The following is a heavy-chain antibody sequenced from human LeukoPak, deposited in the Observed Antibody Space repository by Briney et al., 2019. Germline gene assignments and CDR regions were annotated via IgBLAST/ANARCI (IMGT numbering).Heavy chain of an antibody. CDR1: GGSISSGGYY. Sequence: SETLSLTCTVSGGSISSGGYYWSWIRQPPGKGLEWIGSIYYSGSTYYNPSLKSRVTISVDTSKNQFSLKLSSVTAADTAVYYCARGVVVVPAATDYDYWGQGTLVTVSS. V-gene: IGHV4-39*07. CDR3: ARGVVVVPAATDYDY. CDR2: IYYSGST. D-gene: IGHD2-2*01. J-gene: IGHJ4*02.